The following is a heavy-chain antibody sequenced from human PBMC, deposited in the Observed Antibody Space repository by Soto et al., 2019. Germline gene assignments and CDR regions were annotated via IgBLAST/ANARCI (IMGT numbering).Heavy chain of an antibody. Sequence: QVQLVQSGAEVKKPGSSVKVSCKASGGTFSSYTISWVRQAPGQEPEWMGRIIPILGLANHAQKFQGRVTITADQSTSTACMELSSLRSEDTGVYYCARGVLVSADSDYFAIWGQGTLVTVSS. V-gene: IGHV1-69*02. D-gene: IGHD2-15*01. CDR1: GGTFSSYT. CDR2: IIPILGLA. CDR3: ARGVLVSADSDYFAI. J-gene: IGHJ4*02.